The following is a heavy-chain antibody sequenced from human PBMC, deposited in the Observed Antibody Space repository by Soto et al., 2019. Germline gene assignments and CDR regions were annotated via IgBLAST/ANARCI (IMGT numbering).Heavy chain of an antibody. Sequence: SGGSLRLSCAASGFTFSSSWMTWVRQAPGKGLAWVANIKEDGSEKYVDSVKGRFTISRDNTNESLYLQMNSLRAEDTAVYYCARDPAPVGYRGLDVWGQGTTVTVSS. CDR3: ARDPAPVGYRGLDV. J-gene: IGHJ6*02. D-gene: IGHD5-12*01. CDR2: IKEDGSEK. V-gene: IGHV3-7*01. CDR1: GFTFSSSW.